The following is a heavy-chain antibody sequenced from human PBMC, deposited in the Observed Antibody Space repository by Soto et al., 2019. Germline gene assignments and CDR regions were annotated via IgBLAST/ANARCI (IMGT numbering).Heavy chain of an antibody. CDR1: GYTFTSYG. CDR3: ARDLYGSSWYRTEAAFDI. V-gene: IGHV1-18*01. CDR2: ISAYNGNT. D-gene: IGHD6-13*01. J-gene: IGHJ3*02. Sequence: GASVKVSWKASGYTFTSYGISWVRQAPGQGLEWMGWISAYNGNTNYAQKLQGRVTMTTDTSTSTAYMELRSLRSDDTAVYYCARDLYGSSWYRTEAAFDIWGQGTMVTVSS.